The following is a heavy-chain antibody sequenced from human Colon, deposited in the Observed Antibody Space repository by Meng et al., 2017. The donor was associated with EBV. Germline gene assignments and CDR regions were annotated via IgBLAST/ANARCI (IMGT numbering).Heavy chain of an antibody. D-gene: IGHD3-10*01. CDR3: ARRRYYYGSGSYHSYYFDY. J-gene: IGHJ4*02. CDR1: GGSISISIYS. V-gene: IGHV4-39*01. Sequence: QRSGRGLGNPSEPRPLTVTCFGGSISISIYSWGWIRQPPGKGLEWIGSIYYNGSTYYNPSLKSRVTISVDTSKNQFSLKLNSVTAADTAVYYCARRRYYYGSGSYHSYYFDYWGQGALVTVSS. CDR2: IYYNGST.